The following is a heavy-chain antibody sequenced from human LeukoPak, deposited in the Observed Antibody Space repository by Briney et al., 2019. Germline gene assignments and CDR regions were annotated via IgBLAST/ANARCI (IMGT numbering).Heavy chain of an antibody. CDR3: ARDLIAVRPGWFDP. V-gene: IGHV1-18*01. J-gene: IGHJ5*02. CDR2: ISAYNGNT. Sequence: GASVKVSCKASGYTFTTYVISWVRLAPGQGLEWMGWISAYNGNTNYAQQFQGRATMTTDTSMSTAYMELRSLRSDDTAVYYCARDLIAVRPGWFDPWGQGSLVTVSS. CDR1: GYTFTTYV. D-gene: IGHD6-6*01.